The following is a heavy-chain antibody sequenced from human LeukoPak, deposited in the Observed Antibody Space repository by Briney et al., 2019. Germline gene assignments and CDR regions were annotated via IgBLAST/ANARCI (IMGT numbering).Heavy chain of an antibody. V-gene: IGHV3-23*01. D-gene: IGHD3-22*01. CDR1: GFTFSSYA. CDR2: ISGSGGST. CDR3: AKGSYYDNSGYYYFDY. J-gene: IGHJ4*02. Sequence: PGGSLRLSCAASGFTFSSYAMSWVRQVPGKGLEWVSGISGSGGSTYYADSVKGRFTISRDNSKNTLFLQMNSLRAEDTALYYCAKGSYYDNSGYYYFDYWGQGTLVTVSS.